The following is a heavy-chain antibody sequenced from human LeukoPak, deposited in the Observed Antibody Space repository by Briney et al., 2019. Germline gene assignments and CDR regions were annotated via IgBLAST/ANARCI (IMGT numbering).Heavy chain of an antibody. V-gene: IGHV4-39*07. J-gene: IGHJ3*02. CDR1: GGSISSSSYY. D-gene: IGHD6-13*01. CDR3: ARHYSSSWYAWGGFDI. CDR2: IYYSGST. Sequence: ASETLSLTCTVSGGSISSSSYYWGWIRQPPGKGLEWIGSIYYSGSTYYNPSLKSRVTISVDTSKNQFSLKLSSVTAADTAVYYCARHYSSSWYAWGGFDIWGQGTMVTVSS.